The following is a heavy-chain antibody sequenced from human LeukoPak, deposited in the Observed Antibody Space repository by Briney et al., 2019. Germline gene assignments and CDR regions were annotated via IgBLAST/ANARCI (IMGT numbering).Heavy chain of an antibody. CDR1: GGSISSGSYY. V-gene: IGHV4-61*02. D-gene: IGHD1-26*01. J-gene: IGHJ4*02. CDR2: IYTSGST. CDR3: AREGPGELRGNFGY. Sequence: SETLSLTCTVSGGSISSGSYYWSWIRQPAGKGLEWIGRIYTSGSTNYNPSLKSRVTISVDTSKNQFSLKLSSVTAADTAVYYCAREGPGELRGNFGYWGQGTLVTVSS.